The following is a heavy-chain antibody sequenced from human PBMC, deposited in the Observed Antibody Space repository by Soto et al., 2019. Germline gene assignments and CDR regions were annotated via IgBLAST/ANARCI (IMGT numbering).Heavy chain of an antibody. CDR1: GDSISSGTHY. D-gene: IGHD4-17*01. Sequence: PSETLSLTCTVSGDSISSGTHYWNWIRQHPGKGLEWIGYISSSGNSYYSPSLKSRVFMSVDTSKNLFSLKLSSVTAADTAVYYCARERYGDYLLDYWGQGTLVTVS. V-gene: IGHV4-31*03. CDR2: ISSSGNS. CDR3: ARERYGDYLLDY. J-gene: IGHJ4*02.